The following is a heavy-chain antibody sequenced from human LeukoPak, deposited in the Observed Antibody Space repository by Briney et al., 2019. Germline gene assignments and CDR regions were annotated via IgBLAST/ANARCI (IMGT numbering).Heavy chain of an antibody. J-gene: IGHJ4*02. CDR3: ASLPVGVDY. CDR2: IYTGGGT. D-gene: IGHD1-26*01. CDR1: GFTFSSNH. Sequence: PGGSLRLSCAASGFTFSSNHMSWVRQAPGKGLEWVSVIYTGGGTYYADSVKGRFTISRDNSKNTLHLQMNSLRAEDTAVYYCASLPVGVDYWGQGTLVTVSS. V-gene: IGHV3-66*01.